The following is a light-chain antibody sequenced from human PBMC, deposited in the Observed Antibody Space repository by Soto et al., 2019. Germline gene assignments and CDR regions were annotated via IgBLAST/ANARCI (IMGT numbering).Light chain of an antibody. CDR2: KAS. Sequence: DMQMTQSPSTLSASVGDRVTITCRASQSVSSWLAWYQQKPGKAPKLLLYKASSLESGVPSRFSGSGSGTEFTLTISSLQPDDFATYYCQQYNDYPWTFGQGTKVEIK. J-gene: IGKJ1*01. CDR1: QSVSSW. CDR3: QQYNDYPWT. V-gene: IGKV1-5*03.